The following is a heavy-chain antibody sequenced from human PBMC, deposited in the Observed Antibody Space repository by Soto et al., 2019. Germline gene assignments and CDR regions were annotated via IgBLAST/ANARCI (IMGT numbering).Heavy chain of an antibody. J-gene: IGHJ4*02. Sequence: EASVKVSCKASGGTFSTFGISLVRQAPGQGLEWMGGIIPFFGTARYSQKFEDRITITADESTNTVYMDLRSLTSEDTAIYYCAKSAPMDAGDKYYYDFWGQGALVTVS. CDR2: IIPFFGTA. CDR3: AKSAPMDAGDKYYYDF. CDR1: GGTFSTFG. D-gene: IGHD4-17*01. V-gene: IGHV1-69*13.